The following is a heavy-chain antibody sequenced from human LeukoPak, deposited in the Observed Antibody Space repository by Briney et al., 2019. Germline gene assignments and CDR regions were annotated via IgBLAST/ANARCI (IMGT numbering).Heavy chain of an antibody. Sequence: RSGGSLRLSCATSGFTFSNFGIYWVRQAPGKGLEWVAFIRYDGSIKYYADSVKGRFSISRDNSKNTVYLQMNSLRAEDTAVYYCAKHLSIVSTIFDPWGQGTLVTVSS. J-gene: IGHJ5*02. CDR3: AKHLSIVSTIFDP. CDR1: GFTFSNFG. D-gene: IGHD5/OR15-5a*01. V-gene: IGHV3-30*02. CDR2: IRYDGSIK.